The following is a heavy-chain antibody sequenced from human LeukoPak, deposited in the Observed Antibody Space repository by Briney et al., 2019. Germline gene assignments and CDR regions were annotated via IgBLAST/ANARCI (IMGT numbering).Heavy chain of an antibody. J-gene: IGHJ4*02. CDR1: GFTFSHYW. D-gene: IGHD3-22*01. CDR3: ARGSGYYAFDY. CDR2: INSDGSST. V-gene: IGHV3-74*01. Sequence: AGGSLRLSCTASGFTFSHYWMHWVRQAPGKGLVWVSRINSDGSSTSYADSVKGRFTISRDNAKNTLYLQMNSLRAEDTAVYYCARGSGYYAFDYWGQGTLVTVSS.